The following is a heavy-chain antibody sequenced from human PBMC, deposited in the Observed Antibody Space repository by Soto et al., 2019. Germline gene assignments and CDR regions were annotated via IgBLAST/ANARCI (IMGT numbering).Heavy chain of an antibody. CDR3: ARGPRGWYGFDY. Sequence: EVQLVESGGGLVQPGGSLRLSCAASGFTFSSDWMHWVRQTPGKGLVWLSRMNSDGSSTSYADAVKGRFTISRDNAKNSLYLQMDSLGAEDTAVYYCARGPRGWYGFDYWGQGTLVTVSS. CDR2: MNSDGSST. D-gene: IGHD6-19*01. CDR1: GFTFSSDW. J-gene: IGHJ4*02. V-gene: IGHV3-74*01.